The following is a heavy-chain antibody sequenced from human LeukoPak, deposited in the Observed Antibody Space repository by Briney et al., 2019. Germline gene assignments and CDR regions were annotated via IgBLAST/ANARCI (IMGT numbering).Heavy chain of an antibody. D-gene: IGHD1-14*01. CDR1: GSSISSHY. J-gene: IGHJ6*03. V-gene: IGHV4-59*11. CDR2: IYYSGST. CDR3: ARGNRDYYYMDV. Sequence: SETLSLTCTVSGSSISSHYWSWIRQPPGKGLEWIGYIYYSGSTNYNPSLKSRVTISVDTSKNQFSLKLSSVTAADTAVYYCARGNRDYYYMDVWGKGTTVTVSS.